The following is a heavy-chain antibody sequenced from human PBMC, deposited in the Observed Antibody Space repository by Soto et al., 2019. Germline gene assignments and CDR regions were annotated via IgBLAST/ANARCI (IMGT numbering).Heavy chain of an antibody. CDR1: GYSFTSYW. V-gene: IGHV5-10-1*01. CDR2: IDPSDSYT. D-gene: IGHD2-15*01. CDR3: ARVAATLWLTPDY. Sequence: GESLKISCKGSGYSFTSYWISWVRQMPGKGLEWMGRIDPSDSYTNYSPSFQGHVTISADKSISTAYLQWSSLKASDTAMYYCARVAATLWLTPDYWGQGTLVTVSS. J-gene: IGHJ4*02.